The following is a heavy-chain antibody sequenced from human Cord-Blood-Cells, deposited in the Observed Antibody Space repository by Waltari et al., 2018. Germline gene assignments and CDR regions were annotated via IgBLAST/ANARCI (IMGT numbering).Heavy chain of an antibody. CDR3: ARERSSSSGMSIFGGAFDI. V-gene: IGHV3-53*02. CDR2: IYSGGST. J-gene: IGHJ3*02. Sequence: EVQLVETGGGLIQPGGSLRLSCAASGFTVSSNYMSWVRQAPGKGLEWVSVIYSGGSTYYADSVKGRFTISRDNSKNTLYLQMNSLRAEDTAVYYCARERSSSSGMSIFGGAFDIWGQGTMVTVSS. CDR1: GFTVSSNY. D-gene: IGHD6-6*01.